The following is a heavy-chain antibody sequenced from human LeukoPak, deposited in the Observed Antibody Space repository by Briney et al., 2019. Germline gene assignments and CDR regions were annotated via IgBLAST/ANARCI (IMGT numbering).Heavy chain of an antibody. Sequence: GGSLRLSCAASGFTFSSYWMSWVRQAPGKGLEWVANIKQDGSEKYYADSVKGRFTISRDNAKNSLYLQMNSLRAEDTAVYYCVQQLVLADGMDVWGQGTTVTVSS. J-gene: IGHJ6*02. CDR3: VQQLVLADGMDV. V-gene: IGHV3-7*01. D-gene: IGHD6-13*01. CDR2: IKQDGSEK. CDR1: GFTFSSYW.